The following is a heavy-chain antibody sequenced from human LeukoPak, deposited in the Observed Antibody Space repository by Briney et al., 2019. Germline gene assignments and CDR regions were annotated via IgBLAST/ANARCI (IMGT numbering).Heavy chain of an antibody. CDR3: ARGFHPPRRLEPYYFDS. D-gene: IGHD6-19*01. CDR1: GGTFSSYA. CDR2: IIPIFGTA. J-gene: IGHJ4*02. V-gene: IGHV1-69*05. Sequence: GASVKVSCKASGGTFSSYAISWVRQAPGQGLEWMGGIIPIFGTANYAQKFQGRVTITTDESTSTAYMELSSLRSEDTAVYYCARGFHPPRRLEPYYFDSWGQGTLVTVSS.